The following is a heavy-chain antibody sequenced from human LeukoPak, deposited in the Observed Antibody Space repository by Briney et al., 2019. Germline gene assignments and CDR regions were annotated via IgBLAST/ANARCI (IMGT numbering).Heavy chain of an antibody. Sequence: SETLSLTCTVSGASVSGGSYYWTWIRQPPGKGLEWIGYVYYSVKTNYNPSLKTRVTMSVDTSKKQFSLNVKSVTAADTAVYYCAREVAAANFDYWGQGTLVTVSS. D-gene: IGHD6-13*01. CDR1: GASVSGGSYY. CDR2: VYYSVKT. CDR3: AREVAAANFDY. J-gene: IGHJ4*02. V-gene: IGHV4-61*01.